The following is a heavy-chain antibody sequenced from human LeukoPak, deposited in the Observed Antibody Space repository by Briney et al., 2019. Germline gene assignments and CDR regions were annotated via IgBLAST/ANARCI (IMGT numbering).Heavy chain of an antibody. CDR3: ARVYSPTVTTGVDY. D-gene: IGHD4-17*01. V-gene: IGHV1-18*01. CDR1: GYTFTSYG. CDR2: ISAYNGNT. Sequence: ASVKVSCKASGYTFTSYGISWVRQAPGQGLEWMGWISAYNGNTNYAQKLQGRVTMTTDTSTSTAYMELRSLRSDDTAVYYCARVYSPTVTTGVDYGGQGTLVTVSS. J-gene: IGHJ4*02.